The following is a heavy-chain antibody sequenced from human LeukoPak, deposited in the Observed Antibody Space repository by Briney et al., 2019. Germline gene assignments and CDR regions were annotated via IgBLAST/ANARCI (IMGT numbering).Heavy chain of an antibody. CDR1: GYTVSSFD. J-gene: IGHJ6*02. Sequence: ASVKVSCKASGYTVSSFDVNWVRQATGQGLEWMGWMNPSSGNTGYAQNFQGRIAITRNTSISTVYMELSSLRSDDTAVYYCARGLRLGELSPPPYGMDVWGQGTTVTVSS. V-gene: IGHV1-8*01. CDR2: MNPSSGNT. CDR3: ARGLRLGELSPPPYGMDV. D-gene: IGHD3-16*02.